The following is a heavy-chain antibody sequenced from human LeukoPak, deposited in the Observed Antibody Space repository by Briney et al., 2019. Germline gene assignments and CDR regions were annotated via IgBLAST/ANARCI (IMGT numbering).Heavy chain of an antibody. J-gene: IGHJ3*02. Sequence: GGSLRLSCAASGFTFSSYWMSWVRQAPGKGLEWVANINEDGSEIYYVDSVKGRFTISRDNAKNSLYLQMNSLRAEDTAVYYCARDAVAYDFWSGYYTLGAFDIWGQGTMVTVSS. CDR3: ARDAVAYDFWSGYYTLGAFDI. D-gene: IGHD3-3*01. V-gene: IGHV3-7*01. CDR1: GFTFSSYW. CDR2: INEDGSEI.